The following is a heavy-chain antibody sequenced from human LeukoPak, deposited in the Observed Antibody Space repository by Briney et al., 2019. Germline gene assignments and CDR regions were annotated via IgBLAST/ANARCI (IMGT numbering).Heavy chain of an antibody. J-gene: IGHJ3*02. D-gene: IGHD5-18*01. CDR1: GYTFSDYY. CDR3: AREGSLDTAMAHDAFDI. CDR2: INPNNGRT. V-gene: IGHV1-2*02. Sequence: ASMKVSCKTSGYTFSDYYMHWVRQAPGQGLEWMGWINPNNGRTSYAQKFQGRVTMTRDTSISTAYMELSRLRSDDTAVYYCAREGSLDTAMAHDAFDIWGQGTMVTVSS.